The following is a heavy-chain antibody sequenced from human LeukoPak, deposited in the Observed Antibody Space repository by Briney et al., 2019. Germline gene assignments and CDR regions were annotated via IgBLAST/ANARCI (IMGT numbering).Heavy chain of an antibody. V-gene: IGHV3-7*01. CDR3: AKAGVVPAARGYYMDV. CDR2: IKQDGSEK. Sequence: GGSLRLSCAASGFTFSSYWMSWVRQAPGKGLEWVANIKQDGSEKYYVDFVKGRFTISRDNAKNSLYLQMNSLRAEDTAVYYCAKAGVVPAARGYYMDVWGKGTTVTVSS. J-gene: IGHJ6*03. CDR1: GFTFSSYW. D-gene: IGHD2-2*01.